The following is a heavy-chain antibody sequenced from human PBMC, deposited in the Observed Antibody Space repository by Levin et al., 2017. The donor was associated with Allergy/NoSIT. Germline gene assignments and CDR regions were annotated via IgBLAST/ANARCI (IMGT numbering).Heavy chain of an antibody. Sequence: SQTLSLTCAVSGYSISSGYYWGWIRQSPGRGLEWIGSIFHSGTTYYNPSLKSRVTVSVDTSKHQFSLKLSSVTAADTAVYYCVSSWYNWNSHYYYYYMDAWGKGTTVTVSS. CDR1: GYSISSGYY. CDR2: IFHSGTT. CDR3: VSSWYNWNSHYYYYYMDA. V-gene: IGHV4-38-2*01. D-gene: IGHD1-20*01. J-gene: IGHJ6*03.